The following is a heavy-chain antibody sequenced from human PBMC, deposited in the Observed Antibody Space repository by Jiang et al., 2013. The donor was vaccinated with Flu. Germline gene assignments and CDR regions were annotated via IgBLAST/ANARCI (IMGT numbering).Heavy chain of an antibody. D-gene: IGHD1-26*01. CDR2: ISYDGSNK. CDR1: GFTFSSYA. Sequence: QLLESGGGVVQPGRSLRLSCAASGFTFSSYAMHWVRQAPGKGLEWVAVISYDGSNKYYADSVKGRFTISRDNSKNTLYLQMNSLRAEDTAVYYCARDPSGSYPQPGRLDYWGQGTLVTVSS. V-gene: IGHV3-30-3*01. CDR3: ARDPSGSYPQPGRLDY. J-gene: IGHJ4*02.